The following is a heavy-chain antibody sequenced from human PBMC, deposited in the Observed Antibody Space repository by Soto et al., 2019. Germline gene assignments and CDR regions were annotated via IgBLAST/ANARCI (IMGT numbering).Heavy chain of an antibody. D-gene: IGHD3-16*01. J-gene: IGHJ6*02. Sequence: GGSLRLSSAASGFTFSPYAMTWVRQAPGKGLEWVSSISGSGGNTNYADSVKGRFTVSRDNSKRTLSLQMNSLTEEDTAIYYCAKGLRRLLRTQYYYGLDVWGRGTTVTVPS. CDR2: ISGSGGNT. CDR1: GFTFSPYA. CDR3: AKGLRRLLRTQYYYGLDV. V-gene: IGHV3-23*01.